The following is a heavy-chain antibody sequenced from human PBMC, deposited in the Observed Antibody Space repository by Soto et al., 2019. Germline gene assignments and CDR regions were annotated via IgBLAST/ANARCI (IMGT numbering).Heavy chain of an antibody. D-gene: IGHD2-8*01. V-gene: IGHV3-23*01. CDR2: ISGSGGST. J-gene: IGHJ4*02. Sequence: EVQLLESGGGLVQPGGSLRLSCAASGFTFSSYAMSWVRQAPGKGLEWVSAISGSGGSTYYADSVKGRFTISRDNSKNTLYHKVNSLRAEDTAVYYCAKDTQWVEGSAIDYWGQGTLVTVSS. CDR3: AKDTQWVEGSAIDY. CDR1: GFTFSSYA.